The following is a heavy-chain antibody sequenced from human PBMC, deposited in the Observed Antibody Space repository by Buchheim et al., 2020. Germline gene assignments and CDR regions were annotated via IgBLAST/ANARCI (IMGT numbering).Heavy chain of an antibody. J-gene: IGHJ5*02. Sequence: QVQLVQSGAEVKKPGASVKVSCKASGYTFTSYYMHWVRQAPGQGLEWMGIINPSGGSTSYAQKFQGRVTITRDTSTSPVYMELSSLRSEDTAVYYCARDCRANGVWDWFDPWGQGTL. V-gene: IGHV1-46*01. CDR2: INPSGGST. D-gene: IGHD2-8*01. CDR1: GYTFTSYY. CDR3: ARDCRANGVWDWFDP.